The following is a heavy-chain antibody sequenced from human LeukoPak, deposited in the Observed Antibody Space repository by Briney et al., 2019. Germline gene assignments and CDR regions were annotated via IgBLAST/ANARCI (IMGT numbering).Heavy chain of an antibody. D-gene: IGHD3-22*01. V-gene: IGHV3-53*01. Sequence: GGSLRLSCAASGFTFSSHAMNWVRQAPGKGLEWVSFIYSGGNTHNSDSVKGRFTISRDNSKNTLYLQMNSLRAEDTAVYYCARRAGDYSHPYDYWGQGTLVTVSS. J-gene: IGHJ4*02. CDR3: ARRAGDYSHPYDY. CDR1: GFTFSSHA. CDR2: IYSGGNT.